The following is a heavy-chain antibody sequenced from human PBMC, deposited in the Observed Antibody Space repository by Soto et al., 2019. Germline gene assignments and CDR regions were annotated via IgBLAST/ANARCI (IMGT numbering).Heavy chain of an antibody. Sequence: SETLSLSCTVSGGSICSYYWSWIRQPPGKGLEWIGYIYYSGSTNYNPSLKSRVTISVDTSKNQFSLKLSSVTAADTAVYYCARVRDYSSSSENYYYYMDVWGKGTTVTVSS. V-gene: IGHV4-59*01. D-gene: IGHD6-6*01. CDR3: ARVRDYSSSSENYYYYMDV. J-gene: IGHJ6*03. CDR2: IYYSGST. CDR1: GGSICSYY.